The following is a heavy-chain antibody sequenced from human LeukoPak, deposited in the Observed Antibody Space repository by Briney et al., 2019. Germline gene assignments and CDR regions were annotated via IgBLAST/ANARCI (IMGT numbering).Heavy chain of an antibody. CDR2: ISAYNGNT. D-gene: IGHD3-9*01. V-gene: IGHV1-18*01. CDR1: GYTFTSYG. CDR3: ARKILTGYNWSAP. Sequence: GASVKVSCKASGYTFTSYGISWVRQAPGQGLEWMGWISAYNGNTNYAQKLQGRVTMTTDTSTSTVYMELRTLRSDDTAVYYCARKILTGYNWSAPWGQGTLVTVSS. J-gene: IGHJ5*02.